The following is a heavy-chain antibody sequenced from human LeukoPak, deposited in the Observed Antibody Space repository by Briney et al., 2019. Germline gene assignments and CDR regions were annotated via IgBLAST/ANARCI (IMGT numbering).Heavy chain of an antibody. V-gene: IGHV4-34*01. CDR2: INHSGST. D-gene: IGHD2-21*01. CDR3: ARGLCELDH. J-gene: IGHJ4*02. CDR1: GGSFSGYY. Sequence: SETLSLTCAVYGGSFSGYYWSWIRQPPGRGLEWIGEINHSGSTNYNPSLKSRVTISVDTSKNQFSLRLSSVTAADTAVYYCARGLCELDHWGQGTLVTVSS.